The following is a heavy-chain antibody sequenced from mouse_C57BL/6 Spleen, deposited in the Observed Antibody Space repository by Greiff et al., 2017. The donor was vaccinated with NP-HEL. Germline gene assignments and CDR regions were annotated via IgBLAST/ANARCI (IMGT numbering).Heavy chain of an antibody. D-gene: IGHD3-2*02. CDR2: IRNKANGYTT. Sequence: EVQLVESGGGLVQPGGSLSLSCAASGFTFTDYYMSWVRQPPGKALEWLGFIRNKANGYTTEYSASVKGRFTISRDNSQSILYLQMNALRAEDSATYYCTRGQLRSYYAMDYWGQGTSVTVSS. V-gene: IGHV7-3*01. J-gene: IGHJ4*01. CDR3: TRGQLRSYYAMDY. CDR1: GFTFTDYY.